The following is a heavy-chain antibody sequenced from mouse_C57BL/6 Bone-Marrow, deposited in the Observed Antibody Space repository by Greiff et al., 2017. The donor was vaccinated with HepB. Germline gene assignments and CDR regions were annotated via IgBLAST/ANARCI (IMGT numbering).Heavy chain of an antibody. Sequence: QVQLQQPGAELEMPGASVKLSCKASGYTFTSYWMHWVKQRPGQGLEWIGEIDPSDSYTNYNQKFKGKSTLTVDKSSSTAYMQLSSLTSEDSAVYYCARYGGTWYFDVWGTGTTVTVSS. J-gene: IGHJ1*03. CDR2: IDPSDSYT. V-gene: IGHV1-69*01. D-gene: IGHD1-1*01. CDR1: GYTFTSYW. CDR3: ARYGGTWYFDV.